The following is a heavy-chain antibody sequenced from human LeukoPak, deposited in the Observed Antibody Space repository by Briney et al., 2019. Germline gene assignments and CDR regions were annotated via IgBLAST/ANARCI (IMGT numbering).Heavy chain of an antibody. CDR1: GGSIRSYH. CDR3: ARDRTVAVDTGFYYYGMDV. CDR2: IHHSGST. Sequence: PSETLSLTCTVSGGSIRSYHWSWIRQPPGKGLEWIGYIHHSGSTNYNPSLKSRVTISVDTSKNQFSLKLLSVTAADTAVYYCARDRTVAVDTGFYYYGMDVWGKGTTVTVSS. J-gene: IGHJ6*04. V-gene: IGHV4-59*01. D-gene: IGHD1-1*01.